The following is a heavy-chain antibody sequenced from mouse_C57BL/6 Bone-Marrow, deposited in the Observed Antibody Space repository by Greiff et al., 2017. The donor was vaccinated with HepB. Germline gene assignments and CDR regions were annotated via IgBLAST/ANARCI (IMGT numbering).Heavy chain of an antibody. V-gene: IGHV5-6*01. CDR3: ARFITTVVAPFDY. CDR1: GFTFSSYG. CDR2: ISSGGSYT. J-gene: IGHJ2*01. D-gene: IGHD1-1*01. Sequence: EVKLVESGGDLVKPGGSLKLSCAASGFTFSSYGMSWVRQTPDKRLEWVATISSGGSYTYYPDSVKGRFTISRDNAKNTLYLQMSSLKSEDTAMYYCARFITTVVAPFDYWGQGTTLTVSS.